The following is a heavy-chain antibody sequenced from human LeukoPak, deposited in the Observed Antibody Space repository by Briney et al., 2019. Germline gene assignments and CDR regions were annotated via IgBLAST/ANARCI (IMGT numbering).Heavy chain of an antibody. J-gene: IGHJ4*02. CDR3: AKGVVGGRRDYYSYFDY. CDR1: GFTFSNCA. D-gene: IGHD3-22*01. CDR2: ISDSGGGS. Sequence: GGSLRLSCAASGFTFSNCAMTWVRQAPGKGLEWVAVISDSGGGSNYADSVKGRFTISRDNSKNTLYVQMDSLRVEDTAVYYCAKGVVGGRRDYYSYFDYWGQGTLVTVSS. V-gene: IGHV3-23*01.